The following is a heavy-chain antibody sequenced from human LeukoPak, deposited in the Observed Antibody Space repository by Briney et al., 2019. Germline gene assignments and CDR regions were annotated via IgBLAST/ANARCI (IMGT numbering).Heavy chain of an antibody. J-gene: IGHJ4*02. Sequence: GGSLRLSCAASGFTFSSYGMHWVRQAPGKGLEWVAVISYDGSNKYYADSVKGRFTISRDNSKNTLYLQMNSLRAEDTAVYYCATLQGKYYDFWSGYFAPDYWGQGTLVTVSS. V-gene: IGHV3-30*03. CDR3: ATLQGKYYDFWSGYFAPDY. CDR2: ISYDGSNK. CDR1: GFTFSSYG. D-gene: IGHD3-3*01.